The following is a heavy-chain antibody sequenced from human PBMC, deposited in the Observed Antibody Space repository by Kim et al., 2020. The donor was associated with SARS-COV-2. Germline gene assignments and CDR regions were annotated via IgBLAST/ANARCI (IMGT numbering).Heavy chain of an antibody. CDR2: ISWDSGST. J-gene: IGHJ4*02. CDR1: GFTFDDYA. D-gene: IGHD3-3*01. CDR3: AKDMSIFGVVFPAEVDY. V-gene: IGHV3-9*01. Sequence: GGSLRLSCAASGFTFDDYAMHWVRQAPGKGLEWVSGISWDSGSTYYADSVKGRFTISRDNDKNSLYLQMNNLRAEDTALYYCAKDMSIFGVVFPAEVDYWGQGTLVTVSS.